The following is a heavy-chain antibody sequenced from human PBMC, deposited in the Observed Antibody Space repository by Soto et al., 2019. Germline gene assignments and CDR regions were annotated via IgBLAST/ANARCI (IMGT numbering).Heavy chain of an antibody. J-gene: IGHJ6*02. CDR3: ARDRGDDILTGLLHRGMDG. CDR2: INTDGSGT. V-gene: IGHV3-74*01. D-gene: IGHD3-9*01. CDR1: GFTFSSDW. Sequence: AGGSPRLSCAAPGFTFSSDWMHWVRQAPGEGVGWVSRINTDGSGTTYADSVKGRFTISRDNSKNTLYLQMNSLRAEDTAVYYCARDRGDDILTGLLHRGMDGWGQGTTDTVSS.